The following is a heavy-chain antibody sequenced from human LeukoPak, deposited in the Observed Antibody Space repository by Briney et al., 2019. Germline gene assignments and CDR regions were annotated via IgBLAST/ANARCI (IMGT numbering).Heavy chain of an antibody. CDR3: ARGRGPLRVEFGD. CDR2: IYSGRST. V-gene: IGHV4-4*09. CDR1: GGSLKSHY. Sequence: SETLSLLCNVSGGSLKSHYCSWIRQAPGKGLEWSGLIYSGRSTSCNASRKSRVSISAETSKNQFSLRMTSLTAADTAVYYCARGRGPLRVEFGDWGQGALVTVSS. D-gene: IGHD3-16*01. J-gene: IGHJ4*02.